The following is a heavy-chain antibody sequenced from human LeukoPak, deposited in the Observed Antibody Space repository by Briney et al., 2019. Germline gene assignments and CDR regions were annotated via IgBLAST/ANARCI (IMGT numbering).Heavy chain of an antibody. CDR2: ISGSGGST. J-gene: IGHJ4*02. CDR3: AKDSEYCSSTSCYAGDY. D-gene: IGHD2-2*01. Sequence: GGSLRLSCAASGFTFSSYAMSWVRQAPGKGLEWVSAISGSGGSTYYADSVKGRFTISRDNSKNTLYPQMNSLRAEDTAVYYCAKDSEYCSSTSCYAGDYWGQGTLVTVSS. V-gene: IGHV3-23*01. CDR1: GFTFSSYA.